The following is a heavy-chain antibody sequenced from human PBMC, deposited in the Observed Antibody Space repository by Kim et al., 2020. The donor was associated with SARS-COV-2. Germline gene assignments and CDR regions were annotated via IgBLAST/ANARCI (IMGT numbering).Heavy chain of an antibody. CDR1: GYTFTSYG. V-gene: IGHV1-18*01. D-gene: IGHD6-13*01. CDR3: ARAGGSSWLITNYYYYGMDV. CDR2: ISAYNGNT. Sequence: ASVKVSCKASGYTFTSYGISWVRQAPGQGLEWMGWISAYNGNTNYAQKLQGRVTMTTDTSTSTAYMELRSLRSDDTAVYYCARAGGSSWLITNYYYYGMDVWGQGTTVTVSS. J-gene: IGHJ6*02.